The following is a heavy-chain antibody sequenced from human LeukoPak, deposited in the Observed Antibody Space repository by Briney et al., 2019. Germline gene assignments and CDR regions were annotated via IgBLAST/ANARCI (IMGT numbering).Heavy chain of an antibody. CDR3: ARDQFGIAAAGITDY. D-gene: IGHD6-13*01. V-gene: IGHV3-53*01. J-gene: IGHJ4*02. CDR1: GFTVSSNY. Sequence: PGGSLRLSCAASGFTVSSNYMRWVRQAPGKGLEWVSVIYSGGSTYYADSVKGRFTISRDNSKNTLYLQMNSLRAEDTAVYYCARDQFGIAAAGITDYWGQGTLVTVSS. CDR2: IYSGGST.